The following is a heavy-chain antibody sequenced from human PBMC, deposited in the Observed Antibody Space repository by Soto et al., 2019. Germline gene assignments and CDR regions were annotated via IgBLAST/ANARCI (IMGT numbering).Heavy chain of an antibody. J-gene: IGHJ4*02. CDR2: IKRDGSEK. Sequence: GGSLRLSCTASGFMFGSYWMTWVRHVPGKGLQWVANIKRDGSEKYYVDFVKGRFTISRDNADNSVFLDMNDLRVDDTATYYCARVRATDYEIDYWGQGALVTVSS. CDR3: ARVRATDYEIDY. V-gene: IGHV3-7*03. D-gene: IGHD4-17*01. CDR1: GFMFGSYW.